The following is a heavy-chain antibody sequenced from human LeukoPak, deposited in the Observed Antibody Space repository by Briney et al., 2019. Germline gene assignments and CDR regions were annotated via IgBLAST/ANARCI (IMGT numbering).Heavy chain of an antibody. CDR2: FDPEDGET. D-gene: IGHD2-15*01. Sequence: ASVKVSCKVSGYTLTELSMHWVRQAPGKGLEWMGGFDPEDGETIYAQKFQGRVTMAEDTSTDTAYMELSSLRSEDTAVYYCALTGYCSGGSCYSWLNWFDPWGQGNLVTVSS. CDR1: GYTLTELS. V-gene: IGHV1-24*01. J-gene: IGHJ5*02. CDR3: ALTGYCSGGSCYSWLNWFDP.